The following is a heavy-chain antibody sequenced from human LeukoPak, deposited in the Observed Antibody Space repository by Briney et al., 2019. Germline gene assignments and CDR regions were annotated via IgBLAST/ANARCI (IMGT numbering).Heavy chain of an antibody. Sequence: PSETLSLTCAVYGGSFSGYYWSWIRQPPGKGLEWIGEINHSGSTNYNPSLKSRVAISVDTSKNQFSLKLSSVTAADTAVYYCARGTMVRGVIILVWGQGTLVTVSS. CDR2: INHSGST. CDR1: GGSFSGYY. D-gene: IGHD3-10*01. CDR3: ARGTMVRGVIILV. J-gene: IGHJ4*02. V-gene: IGHV4-34*01.